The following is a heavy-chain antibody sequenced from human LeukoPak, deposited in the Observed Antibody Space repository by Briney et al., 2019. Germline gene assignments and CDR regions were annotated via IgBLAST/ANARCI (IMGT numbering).Heavy chain of an antibody. Sequence: SETLSLTCTVSGVSTTNGIYYWAWIRQSPGRGLEWIGSVHNVGSTYYNLSLRSRVTMSIDTSKNQFSLRLNSVTAADTAVYYCARHAEYNSGWHFYLDHWGQGILVTVSS. CDR3: ARHAEYNSGWHFYLDH. D-gene: IGHD6-19*01. CDR2: VHNVGST. CDR1: GVSTTNGIYY. J-gene: IGHJ4*02. V-gene: IGHV4-39*01.